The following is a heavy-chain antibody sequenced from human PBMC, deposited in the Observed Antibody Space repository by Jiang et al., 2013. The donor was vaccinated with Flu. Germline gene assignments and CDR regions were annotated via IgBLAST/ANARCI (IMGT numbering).Heavy chain of an antibody. J-gene: IGHJ3*02. CDR2: IDWDDDK. D-gene: IGHD2-15*01. CDR1: GFSLSTSGMC. Sequence: TLTCTFSGFSLSTSGMCVSWIRQPPGKALEWLALIDWDDDKYYSTSLKTRLTISKDTSKNQVVLTMTNMDPVDTATYYCARITCGYCSGGSCYSGAFDIWGQGTMVTISS. CDR3: ARITCGYCSGGSCYSGAFDI. V-gene: IGHV2-70*01.